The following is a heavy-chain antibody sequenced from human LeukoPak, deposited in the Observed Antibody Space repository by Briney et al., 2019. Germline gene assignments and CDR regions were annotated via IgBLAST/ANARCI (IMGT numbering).Heavy chain of an antibody. CDR2: IYDSGST. J-gene: IGHJ4*02. Sequence: SETLSLTCTVSGGSISSSSYYWGWIRQPPGKGLEWIGSIYDSGSTYYNPSLKSRVTISVDTSKNQFSLKLSSVTAADTAVYYCARLGYSSGWYDYWGQGTLVTVSS. V-gene: IGHV4-39*01. D-gene: IGHD6-19*01. CDR3: ARLGYSSGWYDY. CDR1: GGSISSSSYY.